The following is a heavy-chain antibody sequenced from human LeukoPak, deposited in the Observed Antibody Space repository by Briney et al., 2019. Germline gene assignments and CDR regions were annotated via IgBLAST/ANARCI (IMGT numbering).Heavy chain of an antibody. V-gene: IGHV3-23*01. J-gene: IGHJ5*02. Sequence: GGSLSLSCAVSGFTFISFAMRWRPQAPGKGLEWVSAISGSGGSTYYADSVKGRFTISRDNSKNTLYLQMNSLRAEDTAVYYCAKLNWSDTRRQRTLVTVSS. CDR2: ISGSGGST. CDR1: GFTFISFA. CDR3: AKLNWSDT.